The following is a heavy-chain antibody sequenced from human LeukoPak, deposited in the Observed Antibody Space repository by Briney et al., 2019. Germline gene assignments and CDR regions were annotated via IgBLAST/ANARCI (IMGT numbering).Heavy chain of an antibody. J-gene: IGHJ4*02. CDR1: GYTFTVYY. D-gene: IGHD1-26*01. V-gene: IGHV1-2*02. Sequence: GASVTVSCKASGYTFTVYYMHWVRQAPGQGLEWRGWINPNSGGTNYAQKFQGRVTMTRDTSISTAYMELSRLRSDDTAVYYCARGIVGEGIPPGAIQGYWGQGTLVTVSS. CDR2: INPNSGGT. CDR3: ARGIVGEGIPPGAIQGY.